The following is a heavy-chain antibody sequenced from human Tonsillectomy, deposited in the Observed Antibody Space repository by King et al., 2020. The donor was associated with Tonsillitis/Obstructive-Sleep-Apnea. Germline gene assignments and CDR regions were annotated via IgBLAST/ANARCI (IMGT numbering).Heavy chain of an antibody. CDR1: GGSISSRTYY. V-gene: IGHV4-39*01. CDR2: FYYTGST. J-gene: IGHJ3*02. D-gene: IGHD3-3*01. Sequence: PLQESNPGLVKPSETLSLTCTVSGGSISSRTYYWGWIRQPPGKGLEWIGSFYYTGSTYYNPSLKSRVTISVDTSKNQFSLKLTSLTAADTAVYYCASAIFGEVIILDAFDNW. CDR3: ASAIFGEVIILDAFDN.